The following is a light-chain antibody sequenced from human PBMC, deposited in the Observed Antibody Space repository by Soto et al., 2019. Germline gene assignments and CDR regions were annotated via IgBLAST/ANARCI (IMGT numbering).Light chain of an antibody. V-gene: IGLV1-51*02. J-gene: IGLJ2*01. CDR1: SSNIGSNY. CDR3: GAWDGSLTGGV. Sequence: QSVLTQPPSVSAAPGQKVTISCSGSSSNIGSNYVSWYQQLPGTAPKLLIYENYERPSGIPDRFSGSKSGTSATLGITGLQTGDEADYYCGAWDGSLTGGVFGGGTQLTV. CDR2: ENY.